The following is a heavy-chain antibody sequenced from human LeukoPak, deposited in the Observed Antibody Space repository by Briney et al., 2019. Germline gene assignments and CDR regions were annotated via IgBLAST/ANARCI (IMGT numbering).Heavy chain of an antibody. D-gene: IGHD6-19*01. CDR3: ARQGQGEDGSGWFVFDY. J-gene: IGHJ4*02. V-gene: IGHV5-10-1*01. Sequence: GESLKISCKGSGYSFTSCWISWVRQMPGKGLEWMGRIDPSDSYSNYSPSFQGHVTISADKSTSTAYLQWSSLKASDTAMYYCARQGQGEDGSGWFVFDYWGQGTLVTVSS. CDR1: GYSFTSCW. CDR2: IDPSDSYS.